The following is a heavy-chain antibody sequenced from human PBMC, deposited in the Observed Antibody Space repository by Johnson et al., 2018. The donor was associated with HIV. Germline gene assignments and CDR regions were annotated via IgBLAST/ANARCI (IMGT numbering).Heavy chain of an antibody. Sequence: QVQLVESGGGVVRPGGSLRLSCAASGFSFDEYGMSWVRQAPGKGLEWVATIYTSGNTYYADSVKGRFTISRDSSKNTLYLQMNSLRAEDTAVYYCVKDELSLLVVYADAFDIWGQGTMVTVSS. CDR1: GFSFDEYG. V-gene: IGHV3-NL1*01. CDR2: IYTSGNT. J-gene: IGHJ3*02. D-gene: IGHD2-8*02. CDR3: VKDELSLLVVYADAFDI.